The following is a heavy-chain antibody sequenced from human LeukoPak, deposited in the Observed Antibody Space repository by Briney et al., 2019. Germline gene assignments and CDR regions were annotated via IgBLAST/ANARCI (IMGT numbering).Heavy chain of an antibody. CDR3: ARWSYCSGGRCYSGAGDY. J-gene: IGHJ4*02. Sequence: PGGSLRLSCAASGFTFSSYSMNWVRQAPGKGLEWVSSISSSSNYIYYADSVKGRFTISRDNAKNSLHLQMNSLRAEDTAVYYCARWSYCSGGRCYSGAGDYWGQGTLVTVSS. CDR2: ISSSSNYI. CDR1: GFTFSSYS. V-gene: IGHV3-21*01. D-gene: IGHD2-15*01.